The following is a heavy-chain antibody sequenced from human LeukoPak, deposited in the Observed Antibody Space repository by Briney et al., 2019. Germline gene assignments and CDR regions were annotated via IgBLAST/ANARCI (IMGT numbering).Heavy chain of an antibody. Sequence: SQTLSITCAISGDSVSSNSVAWNWIRQSPSRGLEWLGRTYHRSKWFNGYAVSVKSRITINPDTSKNQFSLQLNSLTPEDTAVYYCARGYAVAFDYWGQGTLVTVSS. D-gene: IGHD6-19*01. CDR2: TYHRSKWFN. V-gene: IGHV6-1*01. CDR1: GDSVSSNSVA. CDR3: ARGYAVAFDY. J-gene: IGHJ4*02.